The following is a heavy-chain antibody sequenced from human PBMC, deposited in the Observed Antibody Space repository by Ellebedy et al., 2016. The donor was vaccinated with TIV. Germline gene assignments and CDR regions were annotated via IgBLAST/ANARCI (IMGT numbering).Heavy chain of an antibody. J-gene: IGHJ6*02. Sequence: SETLSLXXTVPGGPISSYYWSWVRQPPGKGLEWIGYINYSGSTSYNPSLKSRVNMSIDASKIQFSLMLRSVSAADTAVYYCARVSTNYYYGLDVWGQGTTVAVSS. V-gene: IGHV4-59*13. CDR2: INYSGST. D-gene: IGHD3-16*02. CDR3: ARVSTNYYYGLDV. CDR1: GGPISSYY.